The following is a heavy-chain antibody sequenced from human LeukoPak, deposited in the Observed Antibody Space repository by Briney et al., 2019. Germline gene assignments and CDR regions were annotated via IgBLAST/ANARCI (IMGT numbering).Heavy chain of an antibody. V-gene: IGHV1-69*13. CDR2: IIPIFGTA. J-gene: IGHJ4*02. CDR1: GGTFSSYA. D-gene: IGHD6-13*01. Sequence: SVKVSCKASGGTFSSYAISWVRQAPGQGLEWMGGIIPIFGTANYAQKFQGRVTITADESTSTAYMELSRLRSEDTAVYYCARDPYPRYTAGTVSLAYWGQGTPVTVSS. CDR3: ARDPYPRYTAGTVSLAY.